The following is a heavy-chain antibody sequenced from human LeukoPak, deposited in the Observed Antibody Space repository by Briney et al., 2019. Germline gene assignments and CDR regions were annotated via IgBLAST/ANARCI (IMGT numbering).Heavy chain of an antibody. J-gene: IGHJ4*02. CDR3: ARDGFVGAADY. D-gene: IGHD6-13*01. CDR2: INQDGSEK. CDR1: GFTFSSYS. V-gene: IGHV3-7*01. Sequence: GGSLRLSCAASGFTFSSYSMNWVRQAPGKAPEWVANINQDGSEKHYVDSVKGRFTISRDNAKNSLFLQMNSLRVEDTAVFYCARDGFVGAADYWGQGTLVTVSS.